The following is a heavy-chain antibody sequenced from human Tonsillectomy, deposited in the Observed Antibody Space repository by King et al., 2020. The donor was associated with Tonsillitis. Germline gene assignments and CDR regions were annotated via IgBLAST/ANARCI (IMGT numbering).Heavy chain of an antibody. D-gene: IGHD2-21*01. CDR3: AKSRGSVMYYYYYMDV. CDR1: GFTFSSYA. V-gene: IGHV3-23*04. CDR2: ISGGGGST. Sequence: VQLVESGGGLVQPGGSLRLSCAASGFTFSSYAMSWGRQAPGKGLEWVSSISGGGGSTYYADSVKGRFTISRDNSKNTLYLQMNSLRAEDTAVYYCAKSRGSVMYYYYYMDVWGKGTTVTVSS. J-gene: IGHJ6*03.